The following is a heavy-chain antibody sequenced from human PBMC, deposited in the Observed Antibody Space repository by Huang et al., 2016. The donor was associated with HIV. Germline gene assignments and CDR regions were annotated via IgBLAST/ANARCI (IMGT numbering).Heavy chain of an antibody. Sequence: QVHLVQSGAEVRETGASVKVSCRPSGNTFTSFHVHWVRQAPGQGLEWMGKIIAGGGSTTYAEKFQGRISMTRDRSTGTIFLELRSLRSEDTAMYYCARVQPPHGRNPLDIWGQGTLITVSS. V-gene: IGHV1-46*03. CDR3: ARVQPPHGRNPLDI. J-gene: IGHJ3*02. CDR2: IIAGGGST. CDR1: GNTFTSFH.